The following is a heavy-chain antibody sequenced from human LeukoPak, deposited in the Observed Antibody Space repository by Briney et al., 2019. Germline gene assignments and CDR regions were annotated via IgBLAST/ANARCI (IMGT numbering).Heavy chain of an antibody. CDR2: INEDGSEK. V-gene: IGHV3-7*01. CDR3: ATYRGLDF. Sequence: PGGSLRLSCAAPGFTLSSYWTSWVRQAPGKGLEWVANINEDGSEKNFVDSVKGRFTISRDNAKNSLYLQMDSLRADDTAVYYCATYRGLDFGGQGTLVTVSS. J-gene: IGHJ4*02. CDR1: GFTLSSYW. D-gene: IGHD2-21*01.